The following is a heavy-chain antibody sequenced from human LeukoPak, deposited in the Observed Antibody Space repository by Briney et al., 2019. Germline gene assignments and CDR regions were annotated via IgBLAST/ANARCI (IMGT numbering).Heavy chain of an antibody. CDR2: IKLDGSEK. J-gene: IGHJ3*02. V-gene: IGHV3-7*03. Sequence: PGGSLRLSCVASGFTFGKYWMSWVRQAPGKGLEWVANIKLDGSEKNYVDSVKGRFTISRDNTKNSLYLQMNSLRAEDTAVYYCARGLAVTARGSFDIWGQGTMVTVSS. D-gene: IGHD6-19*01. CDR3: ARGLAVTARGSFDI. CDR1: GFTFGKYW.